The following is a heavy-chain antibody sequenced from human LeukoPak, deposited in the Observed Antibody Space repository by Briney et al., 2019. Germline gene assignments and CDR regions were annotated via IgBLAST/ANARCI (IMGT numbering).Heavy chain of an antibody. Sequence: PGGPLRLSCAASGFTFSSCQMNWVRQAPGKGLEWVSYISGSGSTKYYADSVKGRFTISRDNSKNTLYLQMNSLRADDTAVYYCAKDRIYADGLWDFDYWGQGTLVTVSS. J-gene: IGHJ4*02. CDR2: ISGSGSTK. CDR1: GFTFSSCQ. CDR3: AKDRIYADGLWDFDY. V-gene: IGHV3-48*03. D-gene: IGHD3-10*01.